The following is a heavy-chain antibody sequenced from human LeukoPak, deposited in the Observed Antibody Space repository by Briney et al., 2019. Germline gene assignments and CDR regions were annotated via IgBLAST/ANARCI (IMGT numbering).Heavy chain of an antibody. CDR2: INPDGSST. J-gene: IGHJ6*02. D-gene: IGHD1/OR15-1a*01. CDR1: GFSFSNYW. CDR3: ARETSSLYYYGMDV. Sequence: PGGSLRLSCAASGFSFSNYWMHWGRQTPGKGLVWVSRINPDGSSTSYADSVKGRFTISRDNVKNTLYLQMYSLRAEDTAVYYCARETSSLYYYGMDVWGQGITVTVSS. V-gene: IGHV3-74*01.